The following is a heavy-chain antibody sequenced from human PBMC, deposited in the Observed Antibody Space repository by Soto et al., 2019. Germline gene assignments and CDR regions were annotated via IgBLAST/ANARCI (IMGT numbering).Heavy chain of an antibody. V-gene: IGHV3-11*06. CDR1: GFTFSDYY. CDR3: AREGEGYSYGEHWFDP. J-gene: IGHJ5*02. CDR2: ISSSSSYT. Sequence: ESGGGLVKPGGSLRLSCAASGFTFSDYYMSWIRQAPGKGLEWVSYISSSSSYTNYADSVKGRFTISRDNAKNSLYLQMNSLRAEDTAVYYCAREGEGYSYGEHWFDPWGQGTLVTVSS. D-gene: IGHD5-18*01.